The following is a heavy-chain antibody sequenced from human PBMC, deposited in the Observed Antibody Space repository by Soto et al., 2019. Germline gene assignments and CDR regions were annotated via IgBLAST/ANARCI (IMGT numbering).Heavy chain of an antibody. J-gene: IGHJ6*02. D-gene: IGHD6-19*01. CDR1: GFTFSDHT. Sequence: EVQLVESGGGLVKPGGSLXXXXXXXGFTFSDHTXSWVRQAPGRGLEWVSSISGGSGYIYSADSLKGRFTISRDNAKNSLHLQMDSLRVEDTAVYYCARDREKQWLAYYFFAMDVWGQGTTVTVSS. CDR3: ARDREKQWLAYYFFAMDV. CDR2: ISGGSGYI. V-gene: IGHV3-21*01.